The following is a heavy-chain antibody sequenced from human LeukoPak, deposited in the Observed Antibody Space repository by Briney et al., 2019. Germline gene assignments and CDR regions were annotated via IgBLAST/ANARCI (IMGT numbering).Heavy chain of an antibody. Sequence: GGSLRLSCAASGFTFSSYWMSWVRQAPGKGLEWVANIKQDGSEKYYVDSVKGRFTISRDNAKNSLYLQMNSLRAKDTAVYYCTRDGSNGYHPLGWFDYWGQGTLVTVSS. CDR3: TRDGSNGYHPLGWFDY. CDR1: GFTFSSYW. V-gene: IGHV3-7*01. J-gene: IGHJ4*02. CDR2: IKQDGSEK. D-gene: IGHD3-16*01.